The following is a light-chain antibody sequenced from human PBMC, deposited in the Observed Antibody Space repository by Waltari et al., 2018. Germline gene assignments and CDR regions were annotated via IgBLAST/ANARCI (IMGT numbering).Light chain of an antibody. J-gene: IGKJ2*01. Sequence: DIQMTQSPSTLSASVGERVTITCRASQSISTRLAWYQQKLGKAPKLLIYKASSLESGVPSRFSGSGSGTEFTLTISSLQPEDFATYYCQQYDSFSYTFGQGTKLEIK. CDR2: KAS. CDR3: QQYDSFSYT. CDR1: QSISTR. V-gene: IGKV1-5*03.